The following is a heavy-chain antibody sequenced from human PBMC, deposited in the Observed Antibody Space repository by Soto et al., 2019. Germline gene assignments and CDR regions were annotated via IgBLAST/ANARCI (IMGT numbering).Heavy chain of an antibody. CDR3: ARDPRQGYDTDYWYFDY. V-gene: IGHV3-30-3*01. J-gene: IGHJ4*02. CDR2: ISADGGRQ. CDR1: GFPFNTYS. D-gene: IGHD3-3*01. Sequence: PVGSLRLSCAASGFPFNTYSVHWVRQAPGKGLEWLAVISADGGRQYYADSVKGRFTISRDNSKYTLYLQMNSLRTEDTAVYYCARDPRQGYDTDYWYFDYWGQGTLVTVSS.